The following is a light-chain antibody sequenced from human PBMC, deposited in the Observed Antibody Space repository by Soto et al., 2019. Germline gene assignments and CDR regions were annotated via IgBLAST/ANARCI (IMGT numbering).Light chain of an antibody. J-gene: IGLJ2*01. CDR3: GAGGSTLSAVV. CDR1: TSNIGNNY. Sequence: QSVLTQPPSVSAAPGQKVTISCSGSTSNIGNNYVSWYQQFPGTAPKLLIYENNERFSGIPDRFSGSKSGTSATLGITGLQTADEADYYGGAGGSTLSAVVFGGGTQLTVL. CDR2: ENN. V-gene: IGLV1-51*02.